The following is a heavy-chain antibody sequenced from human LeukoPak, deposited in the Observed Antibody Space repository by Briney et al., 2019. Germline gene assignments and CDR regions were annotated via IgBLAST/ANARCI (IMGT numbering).Heavy chain of an antibody. CDR3: AKNPSSGWTSLDY. Sequence: GGSLRLSCAASGFTFSSYAMSWVRQAPGKGLEWVSGISGSASSTYYADSVKGRFTISRDNSKNTLYLQMSSLRAEDTAVYYCAKNPSSGWTSLDYWGQGTLVTVSS. D-gene: IGHD6-19*01. J-gene: IGHJ4*02. CDR1: GFTFSSYA. V-gene: IGHV3-23*01. CDR2: ISGSASST.